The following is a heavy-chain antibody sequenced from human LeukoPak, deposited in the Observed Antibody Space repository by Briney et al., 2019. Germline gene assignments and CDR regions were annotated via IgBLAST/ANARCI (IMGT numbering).Heavy chain of an antibody. V-gene: IGHV3-23*01. J-gene: IGHJ2*01. CDR1: GFNFSNYA. CDR3: AKVGTTADDWYFDL. D-gene: IGHD1-1*01. CDR2: ISGSGGST. Sequence: GGSPRLSCAASGFNFSNYAMSWVRQAPGKGLEWVSSISGSGGSTYYADSVKGRLTISRDNSKNTLYLQMDSLRAEDTAVYYCAKVGTTADDWYFDLWGRGTLVTVSS.